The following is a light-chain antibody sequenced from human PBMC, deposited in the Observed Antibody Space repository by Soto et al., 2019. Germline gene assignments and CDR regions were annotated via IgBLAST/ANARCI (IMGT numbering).Light chain of an antibody. J-gene: IGKJ4*01. CDR1: QSVSSN. CDR3: QLYNSWPPGLT. V-gene: IGKV3-15*01. Sequence: EIVLTQSPATLSVSPGERATLSCRACQSVSSNVAWYQQKPGQAPRLLIYGASTRATGIPARFSGGGSETEFTLTISSLQSEDFAVYYCQLYNSWPPGLTLGGGTKVDIK. CDR2: GAS.